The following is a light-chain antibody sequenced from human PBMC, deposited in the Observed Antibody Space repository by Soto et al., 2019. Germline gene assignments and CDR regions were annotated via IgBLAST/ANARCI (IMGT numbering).Light chain of an antibody. V-gene: IGLV1-40*01. CDR2: GNG. CDR1: SSNIGAGYE. J-gene: IGLJ2*01. CDR3: SSYTSSSTLVV. Sequence: QSVLTQPPSVSGAPGQRVTISCTGTSSNIGAGYEVHWYHQLPGTAPKLLVSGNGNRPSGVPDRLSASKSGTSASLAITGLQAEDEGHYYCSSYTSSSTLVVFGGGTQLTVL.